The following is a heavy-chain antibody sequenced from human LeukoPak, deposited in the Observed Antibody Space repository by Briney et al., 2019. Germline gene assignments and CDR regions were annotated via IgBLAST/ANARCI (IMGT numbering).Heavy chain of an antibody. V-gene: IGHV3-21*01. D-gene: IGHD5-18*01. CDR3: ARDHPAMVTRFDY. CDR2: ISSSSSYT. CDR1: GFTFSSYS. Sequence: GGSLRLSCAASGFTFSSYSMNWVRRAPGKGLEWVSSISSSSSYTYYADSVKGRFTISRDNAKNSLYLQMNSLRAEDTAVYYCARDHPAMVTRFDYWGQGTLVTVSS. J-gene: IGHJ4*02.